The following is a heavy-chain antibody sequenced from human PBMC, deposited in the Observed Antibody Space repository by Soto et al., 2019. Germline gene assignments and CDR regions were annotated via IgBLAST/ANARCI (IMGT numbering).Heavy chain of an antibody. CDR3: ARIGTLDWIDDY. V-gene: IGHV1-69*12. CDR2: IIPMYGTT. J-gene: IGHJ4*02. Sequence: QVQLVQSGAEVKKPGSSVKVSCKASGGTFRSYVTSWVRQAPGQGLEWLGGIIPMYGTTYYAQTFPGRVTIRADESTSTAFMELSSLRSEDTAVYYCARIGTLDWIDDYWGQGTLVTVSS. D-gene: IGHD1-1*01. CDR1: GGTFRSYV.